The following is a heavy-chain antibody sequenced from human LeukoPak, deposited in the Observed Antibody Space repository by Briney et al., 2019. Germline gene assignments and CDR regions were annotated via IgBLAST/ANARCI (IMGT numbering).Heavy chain of an antibody. CDR2: IIPIFGTA. D-gene: IGHD6-19*01. CDR1: GGTFSSYA. J-gene: IGHJ4*02. Sequence: ASVKVSCKASGGTFSSYAISWVRQAPGQGLEWMGGIIPIFGTANYAQMFQGRVTITADESTSTAYMELSSLRSEDTAVYYCARHSGRWLRTFFDYWGQGTLVTVSS. CDR3: ARHSGRWLRTFFDY. V-gene: IGHV1-69*13.